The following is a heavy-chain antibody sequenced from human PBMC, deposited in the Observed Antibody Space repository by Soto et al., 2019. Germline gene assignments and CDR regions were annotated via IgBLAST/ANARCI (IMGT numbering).Heavy chain of an antibody. Sequence: GGSLRLSCAASGFTFSSYAMSWVRQAPEKGLEWVSTISCCDGSTYYADSVKGRFTISRDNSKNTLYLQMNSLRAEDTSVYYCAKKYHYGSGTFLYYFDYWGQGTLVTVSS. V-gene: IGHV3-23*01. CDR3: AKKYHYGSGTFLYYFDY. CDR2: ISCCDGST. CDR1: GFTFSSYA. D-gene: IGHD3-10*01. J-gene: IGHJ4*02.